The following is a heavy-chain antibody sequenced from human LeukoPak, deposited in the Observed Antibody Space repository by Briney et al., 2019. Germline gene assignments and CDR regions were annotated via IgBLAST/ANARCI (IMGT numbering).Heavy chain of an antibody. V-gene: IGHV3-30-3*01. D-gene: IGHD2-2*01. CDR1: GFTFSTYI. Sequence: PGGSLRLSCAASGFTFSTYIIHWVRQAPGKGLEWLAVISHDGGNKYYADSVKGRFTISRDDSKNTLYLQMNSLRAEDTAVYYCAREYCTSTTCSLPFDYWGQGTLVTVSS. CDR2: ISHDGGNK. CDR3: AREYCTSTTCSLPFDY. J-gene: IGHJ4*02.